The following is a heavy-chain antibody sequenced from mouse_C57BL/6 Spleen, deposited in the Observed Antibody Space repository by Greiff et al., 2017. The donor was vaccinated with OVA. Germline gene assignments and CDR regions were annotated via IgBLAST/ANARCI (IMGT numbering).Heavy chain of an antibody. D-gene: IGHD2-10*02. CDR1: GFTFSSYG. Sequence: DVQLVESGGDLVKPGGSLKLSCAASGFTFSSYGMSWVRQTPDKRLEWVATISSGGSYTYYPDSVKGRFTISRDNAKNTLYLQMSSLKSEDTAMYYCARQREYDYDAMDYWGQGTSVTVSS. CDR3: ARQREYDYDAMDY. CDR2: ISSGGSYT. J-gene: IGHJ4*01. V-gene: IGHV5-6*01.